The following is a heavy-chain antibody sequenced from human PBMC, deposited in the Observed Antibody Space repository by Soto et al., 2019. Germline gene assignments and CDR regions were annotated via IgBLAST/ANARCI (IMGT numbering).Heavy chain of an antibody. CDR2: INHSGST. D-gene: IGHD2-21*01. V-gene: IGHV4-34*01. Sequence: QVQLQQWGAGLLKPSETLSLTCAVYGGSFSGYYWSWIRQPPGKGLEWIGEINHSGSTNYNPSLKSRDTIAEDTSKNQFSLKQSSESAADTAVYYCARAYVVVGALWNWFDPWGQGTLVTVSP. CDR1: GGSFSGYY. CDR3: ARAYVVVGALWNWFDP. J-gene: IGHJ5*02.